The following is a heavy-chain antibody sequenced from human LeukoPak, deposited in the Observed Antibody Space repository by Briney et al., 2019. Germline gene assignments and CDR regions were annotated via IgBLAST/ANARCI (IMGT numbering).Heavy chain of an antibody. Sequence: SETLSLTCGVSGGSIRRTNWWSWVRQPPGQGRDWIGEISLTGRTNYNPSLNGRVTISLDETRNHLSLSLTSVTAADTAIYYCSRESGAFCPFGYWGQGTLVIV. CDR1: GGSIRRTNW. CDR2: ISLTGRT. D-gene: IGHD1-26*01. V-gene: IGHV4-4*02. J-gene: IGHJ4*02. CDR3: SRESGAFCPFGY.